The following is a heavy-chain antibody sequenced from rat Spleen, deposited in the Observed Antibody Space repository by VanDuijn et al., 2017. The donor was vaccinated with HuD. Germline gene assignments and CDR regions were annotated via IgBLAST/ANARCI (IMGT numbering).Heavy chain of an antibody. V-gene: IGHV5S13*01. J-gene: IGHJ2*01. CDR2: ISTAGSNT. Sequence: EVQLVEPAGRLVQPARSLKLSCAAPGFTFSNYGMAWVRQTPTKGLEWVASISTAGSNTFYRDPVKGRFTISRDNAKSTLYLQMDSLKSEDTATYYCTTWDYWHNRFDYWGQGVMVTVSS. CDR3: TTWDYWHNRFDY. CDR1: GFTFSNYG. D-gene: IGHD1-6*01.